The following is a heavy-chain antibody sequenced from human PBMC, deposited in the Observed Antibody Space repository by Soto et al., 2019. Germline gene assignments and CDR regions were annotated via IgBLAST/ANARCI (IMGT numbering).Heavy chain of an antibody. CDR1: GFTFSSYA. V-gene: IGHV3-30-3*01. Sequence: QVQLVESGGGVVQPGRSLRLSCAASGFTFSSYAMHWVRQAPGKGLEWVAVISYDGSNKYYADSVKGRFTISRDNSKNTLYLQMNSLRAEDTAVYYCARDRGSGSTGYYYYGMDVWGQGTTVTVSS. D-gene: IGHD3-10*01. CDR3: ARDRGSGSTGYYYYGMDV. CDR2: ISYDGSNK. J-gene: IGHJ6*02.